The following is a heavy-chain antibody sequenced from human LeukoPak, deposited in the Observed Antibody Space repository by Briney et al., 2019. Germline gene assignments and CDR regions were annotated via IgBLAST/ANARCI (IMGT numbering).Heavy chain of an antibody. V-gene: IGHV3-21*01. D-gene: IGHD3-3*01. Sequence: PGGSLRLSCAASGFTFSSYSMNWVRQAPGKGLEWVSSISSSSSYIYYADSVKGRFTISRDNAKNSLYLQMNSLRAEDTAVYYCARDGITIVPPSDYYGMDVWGQGTTVTVSS. CDR1: GFTFSSYS. CDR2: ISSSSSYI. J-gene: IGHJ6*02. CDR3: ARDGITIVPPSDYYGMDV.